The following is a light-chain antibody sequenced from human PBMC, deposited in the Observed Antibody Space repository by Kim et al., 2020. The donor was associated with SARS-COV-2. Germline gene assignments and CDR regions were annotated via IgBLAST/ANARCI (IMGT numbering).Light chain of an antibody. V-gene: IGLV3-1*01. CDR2: QDT. J-gene: IGLJ1*01. CDR3: QAWDRSSYV. Sequence: VSPGQTASITCSGDKLGDKYVCWYRQKPGQSPVLVIYQDTKRPSGVPERFSGSNSGNTATLTISGTQAMDEADYYCQAWDRSSYVFGSGTKVTVL. CDR1: KLGDKY.